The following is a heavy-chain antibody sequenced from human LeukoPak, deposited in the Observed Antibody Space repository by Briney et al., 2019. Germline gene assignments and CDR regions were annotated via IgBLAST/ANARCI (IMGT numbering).Heavy chain of an antibody. CDR3: ARDFFPIVDSTWYEIGY. CDR1: KFTFSSYA. V-gene: IGHV3-30-3*01. D-gene: IGHD2-21*01. Sequence: GGSLRLSCAASKFTFSSYAMHWVRQAPGKGLEWVAVISFDGSNKHYADTVKGRFTISRDNSKNTLYLQMDSLRSEDTAVYYCARDFFPIVDSTWYEIGYWGQGTLVTVSS. J-gene: IGHJ4*02. CDR2: ISFDGSNK.